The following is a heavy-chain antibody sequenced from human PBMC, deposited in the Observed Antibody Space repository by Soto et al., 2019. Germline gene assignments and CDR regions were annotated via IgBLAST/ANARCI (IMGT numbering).Heavy chain of an antibody. CDR2: IYYSGST. D-gene: IGHD2-2*01. V-gene: IGHV4-39*01. Sequence: SETLSLTCTVSGGSISSSSYYWGWIRQPPGKGLEWIGSIYYSGSTYYNPSLKSRVTISVDTSKNQFSLKLSSVTAADTAVYYCASLGYCSSTSCFGYYYYMDVWGKGTTVTVSS. CDR3: ASLGYCSSTSCFGYYYYMDV. J-gene: IGHJ6*03. CDR1: GGSISSSSYY.